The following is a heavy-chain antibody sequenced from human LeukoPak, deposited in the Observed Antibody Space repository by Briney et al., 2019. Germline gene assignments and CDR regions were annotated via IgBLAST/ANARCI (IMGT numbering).Heavy chain of an antibody. CDR3: AKDPKVLLWFGESRGFDY. D-gene: IGHD3-10*01. CDR1: GFTFGSYG. CDR2: IRYDGSNK. Sequence: GGSLRLSCAASGFTFGSYGMHWVRQAPGKGLEWVAFIRYDGSNKYYADSVKGRFTISRDNSKNTLYLQMNSLRAEDTAVYYCAKDPKVLLWFGESRGFDYWGQGTLVTVSS. V-gene: IGHV3-30*02. J-gene: IGHJ4*02.